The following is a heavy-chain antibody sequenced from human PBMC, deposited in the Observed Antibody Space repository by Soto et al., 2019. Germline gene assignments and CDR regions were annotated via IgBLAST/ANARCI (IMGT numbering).Heavy chain of an antibody. J-gene: IGHJ5*02. CDR3: ARGDPNGNGGNRNWFDP. CDR2: INHSGST. V-gene: IGHV4-34*01. Sequence: SETLSLTCAVYGGSFSGYYWSWIRQPPGKGLEWIGEINHSGSTNYNPSLKSRVTISVDTSKNQFSLKLSSVTAADTAVYYCARGDPNGNGGNRNWFDPWGQGTLVTVSS. CDR1: GGSFSGYY. D-gene: IGHD2-15*01.